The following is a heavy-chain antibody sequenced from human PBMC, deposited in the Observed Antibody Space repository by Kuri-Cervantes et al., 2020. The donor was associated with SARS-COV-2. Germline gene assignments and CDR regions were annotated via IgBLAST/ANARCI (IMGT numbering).Heavy chain of an antibody. CDR3: VRDGDHWNFDY. CDR2: INPDGSYT. J-gene: IGHJ4*02. Sequence: SLKISCAAAGFTFSGHWIHWVRQAPGKGLVWVSRINPDGSYTNNADSVKGRFTLSRDNAKHMLFLQMSSLSAEDTAVYYCVRDGDHWNFDYWGQGTLVTVSS. CDR1: GFTFSGHW. V-gene: IGHV3-74*01. D-gene: IGHD1-1*01.